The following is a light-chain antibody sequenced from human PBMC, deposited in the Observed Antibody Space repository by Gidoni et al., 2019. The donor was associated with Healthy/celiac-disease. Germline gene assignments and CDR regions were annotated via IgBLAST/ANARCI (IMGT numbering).Light chain of an antibody. Sequence: AIQMTQSPSSRAASVGDRVTITCRASQGIRNDLGWYQQKPGKAPKLLIYAASSLQSGVPSRFSGSGSGTDFTLTISSLQPEDFATYYCLQDYNSPRTFGQGTKLEIK. CDR2: AAS. V-gene: IGKV1-6*01. CDR1: QGIRND. J-gene: IGKJ2*01. CDR3: LQDYNSPRT.